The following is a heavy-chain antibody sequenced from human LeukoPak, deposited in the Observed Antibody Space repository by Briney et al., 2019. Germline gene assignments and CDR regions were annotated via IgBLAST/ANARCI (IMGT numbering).Heavy chain of an antibody. V-gene: IGHV3-21*01. Sequence: PGGSLRLSCAASGFTFSSYSMNWVRQAPGKGLEWVSSISSSSSYIYYADSVKGRFTISRDNAKNSLYLQMNSLRAEDTAVYYCARDPVGVNEKDDYWGQGTLVTVSS. CDR2: ISSSSSYI. CDR1: GFTFSSYS. CDR3: ARDPVGVNEKDDY. J-gene: IGHJ4*02. D-gene: IGHD3-3*01.